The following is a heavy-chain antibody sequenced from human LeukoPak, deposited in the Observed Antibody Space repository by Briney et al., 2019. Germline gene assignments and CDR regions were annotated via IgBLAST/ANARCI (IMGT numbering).Heavy chain of an antibody. D-gene: IGHD2-2*01. V-gene: IGHV4-34*01. CDR1: GGSFSGYY. J-gene: IGHJ4*02. CDR2: INHSGST. Sequence: PSETLSLTCAVYGGSFSGYYWSWIRQPPGKGLEWIGEINHSGSTNYNPSLKSRVTISVDTSKNQFSLKLSSVAAADTAVYYCARSFSCSSTSCPPDYWGQGTLVTVSS. CDR3: ARSFSCSSTSCPPDY.